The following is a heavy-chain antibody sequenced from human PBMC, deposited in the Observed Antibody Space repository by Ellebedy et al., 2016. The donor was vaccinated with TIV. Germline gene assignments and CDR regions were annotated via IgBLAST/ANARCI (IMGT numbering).Heavy chain of an antibody. J-gene: IGHJ4*02. Sequence: SETLSLTXTVSGGSISSGSYYWSWIRQPPGKGLEWIGYIYYSGSTNYNPSLKSRVTISVDTSKNQFSLKLSSVTAADTAVYYCARWKAQFDYWGQGTLVTVSS. CDR1: GGSISSGSYY. CDR2: IYYSGST. D-gene: IGHD1-1*01. V-gene: IGHV4-61*01. CDR3: ARWKAQFDY.